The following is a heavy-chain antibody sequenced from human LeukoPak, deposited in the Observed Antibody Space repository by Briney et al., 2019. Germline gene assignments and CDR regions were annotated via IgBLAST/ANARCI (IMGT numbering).Heavy chain of an antibody. Sequence: GSLRLSCAASGFTFNSYAMTWVRQAPGKGLEWVSGILQSGGDRYYSDSVKGRFTVSRDNSKNTLYLQMNSLRVDDTAIYYRAKDTVRGDGYWEFDYWGQGTLVTVSS. D-gene: IGHD2-21*01. V-gene: IGHV3-23*01. CDR2: ILQSGGDR. J-gene: IGHJ4*02. CDR1: GFTFNSYA. CDR3: AKDTVRGDGYWEFDY.